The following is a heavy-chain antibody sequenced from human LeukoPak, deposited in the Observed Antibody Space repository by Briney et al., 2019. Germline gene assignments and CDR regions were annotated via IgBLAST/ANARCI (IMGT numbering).Heavy chain of an antibody. D-gene: IGHD5-12*01. J-gene: IGHJ6*02. Sequence: GASLKISFKGSGSRFTSYWIGWVRPMPGKGLEWMGIIYPGDSDTRYSPSFQGQVTISADKSISTAYLQWSSLKASDTAMYYCARTRGGVATRNYYYYGMDVWGQGTTVTVSS. CDR3: ARTRGGVATRNYYYYGMDV. CDR1: GSRFTSYW. V-gene: IGHV5-51*01. CDR2: IYPGDSDT.